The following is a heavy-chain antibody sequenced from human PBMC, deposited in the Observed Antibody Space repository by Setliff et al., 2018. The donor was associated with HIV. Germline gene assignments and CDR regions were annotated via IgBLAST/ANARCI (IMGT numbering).Heavy chain of an antibody. V-gene: IGHV3-11*01. CDR1: GFTFSDYY. J-gene: IGHJ5*02. D-gene: IGHD6-13*01. CDR2: ISSSGSTI. CDR3: ARSSSWYVEWFDP. Sequence: NPGGSLRLSCAASGFTFSDYYMSWIRQAPGKGLEWVSYISSSGSTIYYADSVKGRFTISRDNAKNSLYLQMNSLRAEDTAVYHCARSSSWYVEWFDPWGQGTLVTVS.